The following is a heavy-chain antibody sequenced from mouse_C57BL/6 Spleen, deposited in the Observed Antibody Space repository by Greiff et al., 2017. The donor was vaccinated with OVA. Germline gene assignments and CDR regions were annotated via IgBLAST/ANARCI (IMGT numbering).Heavy chain of an antibody. CDR3: TTDYYGKDYAMDY. Sequence: EVKLQQSGAELVRPGASVKLSCTASGFNIKDDYMHWAKERSEQCLEWIGWIDPENGDTEYASKFQGKATITADTSSNTAYLQLSRLTSEDTAVYYCTTDYYGKDYAMDYWGQGTSVTVSS. CDR1: GFNIKDDY. J-gene: IGHJ4*01. D-gene: IGHD1-1*01. CDR2: IDPENGDT. V-gene: IGHV14-4*01.